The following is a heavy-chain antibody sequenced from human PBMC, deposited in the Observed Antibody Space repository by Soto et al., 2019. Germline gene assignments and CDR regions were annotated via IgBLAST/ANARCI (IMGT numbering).Heavy chain of an antibody. V-gene: IGHV3-11*05. D-gene: IGHD3-16*01. Sequence: PGGSLRLSCAASGFTFSDHYMSWIRQAPGKGLEWVSYISSSSSYTNYADSVKGRFTISRDNAKNSLYLQMNSLRAEDTAVYYCARDQGMIHNGPDYWGQGTLVTVSS. CDR2: ISSSSSYT. J-gene: IGHJ4*02. CDR1: GFTFSDHY. CDR3: ARDQGMIHNGPDY.